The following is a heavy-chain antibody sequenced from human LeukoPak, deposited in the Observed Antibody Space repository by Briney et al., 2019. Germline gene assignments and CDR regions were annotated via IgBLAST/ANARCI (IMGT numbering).Heavy chain of an antibody. D-gene: IGHD6-6*01. CDR3: ARGFRIAARRLAYYYYGMDV. Sequence: SETLSLTCTVSGGSISSGGYYWSWIRQHPGKGLEWIGYIFYSGSTYYNPSLKSRVTISVDTSKNQFSLKLSSVTAADTAVYYCARGFRIAARRLAYYYYGMDVWGQGTTVTVSS. CDR1: GGSISSGGYY. J-gene: IGHJ6*02. V-gene: IGHV4-31*03. CDR2: IFYSGST.